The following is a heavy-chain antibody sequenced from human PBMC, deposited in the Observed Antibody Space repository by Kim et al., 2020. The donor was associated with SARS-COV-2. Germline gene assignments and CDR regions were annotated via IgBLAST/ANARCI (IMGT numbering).Heavy chain of an antibody. CDR2: ISYDGTNN. CDR1: GFTFSTYG. D-gene: IGHD3-10*01. V-gene: IGHV3-30*18. CDR3: AKDLRGHQSFDY. Sequence: GGSLRLSCAASGFTFSTYGMHWVRQAPDKGLEWVAVISYDGTNNYYADSVKGRFTISRDISKNTLYLQMNSLRAEDTAVYYCAKDLRGHQSFDYWGQGTLVTVSS. J-gene: IGHJ4*02.